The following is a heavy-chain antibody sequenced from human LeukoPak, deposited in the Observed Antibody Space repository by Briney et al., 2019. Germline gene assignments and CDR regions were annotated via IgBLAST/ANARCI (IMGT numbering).Heavy chain of an antibody. CDR3: AKDRRHTVSGGYFDL. CDR1: GFTFSSYG. V-gene: IGHV3-9*01. J-gene: IGHJ2*01. D-gene: IGHD3-10*01. CDR2: ISWNSGHI. Sequence: GGSLRLSCAASGFTFSSYGMHWVRQAPGKGLEWVSGISWNSGHIGYADSVKGRFTISRDNAKNSLYLQMNSLRAGDTALYYCAKDRRHTVSGGYFDLWGRGTLVIVSS.